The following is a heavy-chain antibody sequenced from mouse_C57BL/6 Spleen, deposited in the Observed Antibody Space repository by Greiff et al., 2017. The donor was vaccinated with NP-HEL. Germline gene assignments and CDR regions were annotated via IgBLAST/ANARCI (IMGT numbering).Heavy chain of an antibody. Sequence: EVKLMEPGGGLVKPGGSLKLSCAASGFTFSSYAMSWVRQTPEKRLEWVATISDGGSYTYYPDKVKGRFTISRDNAKNNLYLQMSHLKSEDTAMYYCARDDYSWFAYWGQGTLVTVSA. D-gene: IGHD2-4*01. J-gene: IGHJ3*01. V-gene: IGHV5-4*01. CDR1: GFTFSSYA. CDR3: ARDDYSWFAY. CDR2: ISDGGSYT.